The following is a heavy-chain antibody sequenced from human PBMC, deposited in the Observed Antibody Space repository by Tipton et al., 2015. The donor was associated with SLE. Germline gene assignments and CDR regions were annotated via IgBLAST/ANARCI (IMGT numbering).Heavy chain of an antibody. Sequence: TLSLTCAVSGGSINSYNWWTWVRQPPGKGLEWIGEVFRGGSTNYSPSLESRVTITVDTSKNQFSLKLTSVTAADTAVYYCARTLDTLDIWGQGTMVTVSS. J-gene: IGHJ3*02. CDR3: ARTLDTLDI. CDR1: GGSINSYNW. V-gene: IGHV4-4*02. CDR2: VFRGGST.